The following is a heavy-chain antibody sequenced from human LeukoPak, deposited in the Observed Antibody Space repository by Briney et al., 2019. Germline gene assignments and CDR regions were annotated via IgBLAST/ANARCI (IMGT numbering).Heavy chain of an antibody. CDR3: ARVSIYYDKGFDI. D-gene: IGHD3-22*01. CDR2: IYYSGST. CDR1: GGSISSYY. Sequence: SETLSLTCTVSGGSISSYYWSWIRQPPGRGLEWTGYIYYSGSTNYNPSLKSRVTISVDTSKNQFSLKLSSVTAADTAVYYCARVSIYYDKGFDIWGQGTMVTVSS. V-gene: IGHV4-59*01. J-gene: IGHJ3*02.